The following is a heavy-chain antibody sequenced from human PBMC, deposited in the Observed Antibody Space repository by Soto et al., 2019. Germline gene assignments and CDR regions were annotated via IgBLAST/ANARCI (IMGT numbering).Heavy chain of an antibody. CDR2: TYYRSKWFL. V-gene: IGHV6-1*01. CDR3: ARVHCSGGTCLDGLDV. Sequence: PSQTLSVTGVISGSSVSSNVACWHCIRQSPSRGLEWLGRTYYRSKWFLYYAASVQSRMTINPDTSRNQFSLQLNSVTPEDTAVYYCARVHCSGGTCLDGLDVWGQGTTVTVSS. CDR1: GSSVSSNVAC. J-gene: IGHJ6*01. D-gene: IGHD2-15*01.